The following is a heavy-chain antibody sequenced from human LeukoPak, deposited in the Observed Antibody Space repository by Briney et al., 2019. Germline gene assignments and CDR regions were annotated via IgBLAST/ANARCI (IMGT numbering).Heavy chain of an antibody. CDR3: ARSSSVLWWYLDY. D-gene: IGHD2-21*01. CDR1: GFTFSSYA. J-gene: IGHJ4*02. CDR2: IRSSGSTI. V-gene: IGHV3-48*03. Sequence: GGSLRLSCAASGFTFSSYAMHWVRQAPGKGLEWVSYIRSSGSTIYYADSVKGRFTISRDNAKNSLYLQMNSLRAEDTAVYYCARSSSVLWWYLDYWGQGTLVTVSS.